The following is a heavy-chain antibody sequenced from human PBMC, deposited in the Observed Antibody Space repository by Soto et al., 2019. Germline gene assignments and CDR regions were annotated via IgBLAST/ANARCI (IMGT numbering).Heavy chain of an antibody. Sequence: QVQLHQWGAGLLKPSETLSLACSLYSGSLSGYYWSWIRQPPGKGLEWIGEISPSGTTNYSPSLTSRVSISVDTSKNQFSLNLTSLTAADTAVYYCARAPKVSGSAQTRPDFWGQGSLVTVSS. D-gene: IGHD6-6*01. CDR2: ISPSGTT. J-gene: IGHJ4*02. CDR3: ARAPKVSGSAQTRPDF. V-gene: IGHV4-34*01. CDR1: SGSLSGYY.